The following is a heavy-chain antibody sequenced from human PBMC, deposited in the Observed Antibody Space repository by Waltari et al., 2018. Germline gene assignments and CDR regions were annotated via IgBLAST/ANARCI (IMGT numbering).Heavy chain of an antibody. CDR3: ASLIAAAYNVDY. J-gene: IGHJ4*02. CDR2: IYYSGST. V-gene: IGHV4-39*01. CDR1: GGSISSSSYY. Sequence: QLQLQESGPGLVKPSETLSLTCTVSGGSISSSSYYWGWIRQPPGKGLEWIGSIYYSGSTYYNPFLKSRVTISVDTSKNQFSLKLSSVTAADTAVYYCASLIAAAYNVDYWGQGTLVTVSS. D-gene: IGHD6-13*01.